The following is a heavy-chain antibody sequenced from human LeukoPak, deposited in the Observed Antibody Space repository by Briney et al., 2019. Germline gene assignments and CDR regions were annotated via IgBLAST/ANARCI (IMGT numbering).Heavy chain of an antibody. CDR3: ARSPANSRSNFDY. J-gene: IGHJ4*02. CDR2: IHHSGTT. D-gene: IGHD5-18*01. CDR1: GESLSNYY. Sequence: SETLSLTCAVYGESLSNYYWSWIRQPPGKGLEWIGEIHHSGTTNYKWCLDSRVTISVATSKNPFSLKLISVTAADTAVYYCARSPANSRSNFDYWGQGTLVTVSS. V-gene: IGHV4-34*01.